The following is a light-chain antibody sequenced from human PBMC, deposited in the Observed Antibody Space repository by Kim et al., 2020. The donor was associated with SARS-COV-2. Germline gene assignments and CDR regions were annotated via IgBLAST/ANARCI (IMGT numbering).Light chain of an antibody. CDR1: QSISSW. Sequence: ASVGDRVTITCRAIQSISSWLAWYQQKPGKAPKLLIYDASSLESGVPSRFSGSGSGTEFTLTISSLQPDDFATYYCQQYNSYSWTFGQGTKVDIK. CDR2: DAS. J-gene: IGKJ1*01. CDR3: QQYNSYSWT. V-gene: IGKV1-5*01.